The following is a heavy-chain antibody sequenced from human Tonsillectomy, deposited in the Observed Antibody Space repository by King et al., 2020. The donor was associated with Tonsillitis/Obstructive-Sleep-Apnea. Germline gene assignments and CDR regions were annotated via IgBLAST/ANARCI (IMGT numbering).Heavy chain of an antibody. V-gene: IGHV1-2*02. J-gene: IGHJ3*02. D-gene: IGHD6-19*01. CDR3: AVVXQWAVVHDAFDI. CDR2: INPNSGGT. Sequence: QLVQSGAEVKKPGASVKVSCKASGYTFTGYYMHWVRQAPGQGLEWMGWINPNSGGTNYAQQFQGRVTMXRDTSISTAYMELSRLRSDDTAVYYCAVVXQWAVVHDAFDIWGQXTMVTVSS. CDR1: GYTFTGYY.